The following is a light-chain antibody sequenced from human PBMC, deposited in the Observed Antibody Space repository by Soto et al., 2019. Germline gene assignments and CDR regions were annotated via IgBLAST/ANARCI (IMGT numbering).Light chain of an antibody. CDR2: AAS. CDR3: QHCYSPPLT. J-gene: IGKJ1*01. V-gene: IGKV1-39*01. Sequence: DIQMTQSPSSLSASVGDSVTFTCRASQNIDTYVNWYQQKPGQAPRLLIYAASSLQSGVPSRFSGSGSGTDFTLTISSLQPEDVAIYYCQHCYSPPLTFGKGSKVEIK. CDR1: QNIDTY.